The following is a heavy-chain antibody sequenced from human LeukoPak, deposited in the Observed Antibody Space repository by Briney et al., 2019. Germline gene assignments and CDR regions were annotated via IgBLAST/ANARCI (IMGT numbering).Heavy chain of an antibody. CDR3: AKGAYDYIEIAYFDS. V-gene: IGHV3-30*04. CDR2: ISYDGSNK. CDR1: GFTFSSYA. D-gene: IGHD5-12*01. J-gene: IGHJ4*02. Sequence: TGRSLRLSCAASGFTFSSYAMHWVRQAPGKGLEWVAVISYDGSNKYYADSVKGRFTISRDISKNTLFLQMNSLRAEDTAIYYCAKGAYDYIEIAYFDSWGQGTLVTVSS.